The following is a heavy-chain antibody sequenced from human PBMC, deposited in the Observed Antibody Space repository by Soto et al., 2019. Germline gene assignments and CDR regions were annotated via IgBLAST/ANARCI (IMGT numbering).Heavy chain of an antibody. Sequence: PSVTLSLTCTVSGGYLSSAGYYWSWIRQHPGKGLEWIGYVFYSGSTYYNPSLKSRVTISVDTSKNQFSLKLTSVTAADTAVYYCAGASTWHPGAFDIWGQGTTVTVSS. CDR1: GGYLSSAGYY. J-gene: IGHJ3*02. CDR3: AGASTWHPGAFDI. V-gene: IGHV4-31*03. CDR2: VFYSGST. D-gene: IGHD5-12*01.